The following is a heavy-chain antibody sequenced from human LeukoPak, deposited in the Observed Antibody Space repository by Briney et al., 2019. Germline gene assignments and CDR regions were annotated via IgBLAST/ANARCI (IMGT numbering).Heavy chain of an antibody. D-gene: IGHD3-10*01. Sequence: GGSLRLSCAASGFTFSSYYINWVRQAPGKGLEWVSSISSSSSSIYYADSVKGRFTISRDNAKNSLHLQINSLRAEDTAVYYCARDAYYGSGFDYWGQGTLITVSS. J-gene: IGHJ4*02. CDR1: GFTFSSYY. V-gene: IGHV3-21*01. CDR2: ISSSSSSI. CDR3: ARDAYYGSGFDY.